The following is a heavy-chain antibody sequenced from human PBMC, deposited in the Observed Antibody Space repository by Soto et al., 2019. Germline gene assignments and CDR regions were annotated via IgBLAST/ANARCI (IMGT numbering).Heavy chain of an antibody. J-gene: IGHJ5*02. D-gene: IGHD2-2*01. V-gene: IGHV4-34*01. Sequence: SETLSLTCTVYGGSFSGYYWSWIRQPPGKGLEWIGEINHSGSTNYNPSLKSRVTISVDTSKNQFSLKLSSVTAADTAVYYCARGGGNCSSTSCSTRINWFDPWGQGTLVTVSS. CDR1: GGSFSGYY. CDR3: ARGGGNCSSTSCSTRINWFDP. CDR2: INHSGST.